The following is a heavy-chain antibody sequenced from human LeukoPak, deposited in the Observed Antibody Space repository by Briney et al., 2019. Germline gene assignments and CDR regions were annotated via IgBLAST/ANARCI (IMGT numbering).Heavy chain of an antibody. CDR1: GFTFNTYT. Sequence: GGSLRLSCAASGFTFNTYTMNWVRQAPGKGLEWVATIKYDGSETAYGNSVKGRFTISKDNAKNSLYLQMNSLRVEDTAVYYCARDPSYAGYDYWGQGTLVAVSS. V-gene: IGHV3-7*03. CDR2: IKYDGSET. D-gene: IGHD5-12*01. CDR3: ARDPSYAGYDY. J-gene: IGHJ4*02.